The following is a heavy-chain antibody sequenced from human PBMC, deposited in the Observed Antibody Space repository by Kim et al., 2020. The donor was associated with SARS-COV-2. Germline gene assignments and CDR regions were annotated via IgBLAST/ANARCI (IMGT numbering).Heavy chain of an antibody. J-gene: IGHJ2*01. CDR1: GGSFSGYY. CDR2: INHSGST. V-gene: IGHV4-34*01. D-gene: IGHD2-21*02. CDR3: ARRIVVATRLWYFDL. Sequence: SETLSLTCAVYGGSFSGYYWSWIRQPPGKGLEWIGEINHSGSTNYNQSLKSRVTISVDTSENQFSLKLSSVTAADTAVYYCARRIVVATRLWYFDLWGRGTLVTVSS.